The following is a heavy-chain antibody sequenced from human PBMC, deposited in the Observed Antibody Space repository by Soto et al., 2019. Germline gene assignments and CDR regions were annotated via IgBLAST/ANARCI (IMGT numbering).Heavy chain of an antibody. D-gene: IGHD6-13*01. V-gene: IGHV3-9*01. Sequence: GWSLRLSCAAPEFTFDDYAMHWVRQAPGKGLERISGISCNSGSIGYADSVKGRFTISRDNAKNSLYLQMNSLRAEDTALYDCVKDSGSGWYRDDYDICGQGTMVIVS. CDR2: ISCNSGSI. CDR1: EFTFDDYA. J-gene: IGHJ3*02. CDR3: VKDSGSGWYRDDYDI.